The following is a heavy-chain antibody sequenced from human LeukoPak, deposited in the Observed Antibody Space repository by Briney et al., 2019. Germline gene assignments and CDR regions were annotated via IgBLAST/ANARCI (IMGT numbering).Heavy chain of an antibody. Sequence: PGGSLRLSCAASGFTFSSYGMHWVRQAPGKGLEWVAVISYNGSNKYYADSVKGRFTISRDNSKNTLYLQMNSLRAEDTAVYYCAKDLIPYCGGDCYSDYWGQGALVTVSS. V-gene: IGHV3-30*18. J-gene: IGHJ4*02. D-gene: IGHD2-21*02. CDR3: AKDLIPYCGGDCYSDY. CDR1: GFTFSSYG. CDR2: ISYNGSNK.